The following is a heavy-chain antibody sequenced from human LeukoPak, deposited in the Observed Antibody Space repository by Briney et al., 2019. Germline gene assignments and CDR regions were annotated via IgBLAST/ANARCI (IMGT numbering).Heavy chain of an antibody. CDR1: GGSISSYY. Sequence: SETLSLTCTVSGGSISSYYWSWIRQPPGRGLEWIGYIYYSGSTNYNPSLKSRVTISVDTSKNQFSLKLSSVTAADTAVYYCAREFTKYAFDIWGQGTMVTVSS. J-gene: IGHJ3*02. V-gene: IGHV4-59*01. CDR3: AREFTKYAFDI. CDR2: IYYSGST. D-gene: IGHD2-2*01.